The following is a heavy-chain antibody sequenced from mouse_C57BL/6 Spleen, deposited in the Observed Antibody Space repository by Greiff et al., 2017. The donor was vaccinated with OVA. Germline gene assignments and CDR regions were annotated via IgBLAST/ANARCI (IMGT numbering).Heavy chain of an antibody. Sequence: EVQLQQSGPELVKPGASVKISCKASGYTFTDYYMNWVKQSPGKSLEWIGDINPNNGGTSYNQKFKGKATLTVDKSSSTAYMELRSLTSEDSAVYYCARIYYDYEEAYWGQGTLVTVSA. CDR2: INPNNGGT. J-gene: IGHJ3*01. D-gene: IGHD2-4*01. CDR3: ARIYYDYEEAY. CDR1: GYTFTDYY. V-gene: IGHV1-26*01.